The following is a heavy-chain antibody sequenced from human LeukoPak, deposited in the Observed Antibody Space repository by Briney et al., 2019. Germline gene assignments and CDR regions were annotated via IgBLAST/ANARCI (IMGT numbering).Heavy chain of an antibody. V-gene: IGHV4-4*07. Sequence: SETLSLTCTVSGGSIISNYWSWIRQSAGTGLEWIGRIYGSGITDYNPSPKSRVTMSLDTSRKQFSLRLTSVTAADTAVYYCARLKFYDSTGYSPGYYMDVWGKGTAVSVFS. CDR3: ARLKFYDSTGYSPGYYMDV. CDR2: IYGSGIT. CDR1: GGSIISNY. D-gene: IGHD3-22*01. J-gene: IGHJ6*03.